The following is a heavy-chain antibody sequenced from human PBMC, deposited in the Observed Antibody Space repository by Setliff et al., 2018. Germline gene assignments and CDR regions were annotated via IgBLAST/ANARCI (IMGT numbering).Heavy chain of an antibody. CDR2: IYHSGTT. V-gene: IGHV4-31*03. CDR3: ARYSSPYYYMDV. J-gene: IGHJ6*03. D-gene: IGHD5-18*01. Sequence: KPSETLSLTCTVSGGSITTGGYYWSWIRQHPGEGLEWIGYIYHSGTTYYNPSLESRVRLSVDTSNSQFSLKLSSVTAADRAIYFCARYSSPYYYMDVWGTGIAVT. CDR1: GGSITTGGYY.